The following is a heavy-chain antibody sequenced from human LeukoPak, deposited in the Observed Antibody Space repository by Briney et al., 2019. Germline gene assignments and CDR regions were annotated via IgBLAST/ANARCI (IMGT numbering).Heavy chain of an antibody. CDR3: ARGYSPTLRTTGNDY. CDR1: GYTFTSYG. V-gene: IGHV1-18*01. J-gene: IGHJ4*02. D-gene: IGHD1-1*01. CDR2: ISAYNGNT. Sequence: GASVKVSCKASGYTFTSYGISWVRQAPGQGLEWMGWISAYNGNTNYAQKFQGRVTMTRDTSINTAYLEFYSLRSEDTAVYYCARGYSPTLRTTGNDYWGQGTLVTVSS.